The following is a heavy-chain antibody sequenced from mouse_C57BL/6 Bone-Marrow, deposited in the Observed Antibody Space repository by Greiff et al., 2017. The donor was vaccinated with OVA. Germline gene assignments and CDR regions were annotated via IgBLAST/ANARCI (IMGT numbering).Heavy chain of an antibody. Sequence: EVQVVESGAELVRPGASVKLSCTASGFNIKDDYMHWVKQRPEQGLEWIGWIDPENGDTEYASKFQGKATITADTSSNTAYLQLSSLTSEDTAVYYCTKGYGYDFAYWGQGTLVTVSA. CDR3: TKGYGYDFAY. CDR2: IDPENGDT. J-gene: IGHJ3*01. CDR1: GFNIKDDY. D-gene: IGHD2-2*01. V-gene: IGHV14-4*01.